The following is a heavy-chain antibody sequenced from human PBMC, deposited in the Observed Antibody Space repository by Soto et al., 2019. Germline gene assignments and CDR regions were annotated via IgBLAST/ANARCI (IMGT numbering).Heavy chain of an antibody. V-gene: IGHV1-69*01. Sequence: QVQLVQSGAEVRKPGSSVKVSCKASGGTFSRHAISWVRQSPGQGLEWMGGIIPIYGTANHAEKFQSRVTSIADESTSTVYMELSSLRAEDTAMYYCARGWGYDSNDYYYAYWGQGTLVIVSS. D-gene: IGHD3-22*01. J-gene: IGHJ4*02. CDR2: IIPIYGTA. CDR1: GGTFSRHA. CDR3: ARGWGYDSNDYYYAY.